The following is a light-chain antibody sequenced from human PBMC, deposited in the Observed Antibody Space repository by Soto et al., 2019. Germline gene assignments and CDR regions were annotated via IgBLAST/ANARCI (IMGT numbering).Light chain of an antibody. CDR1: QNIITY. CDR3: QQSYSNPT. CDR2: AAS. Sequence: DVQLTQSPSSLSVFVGDSVTVTCRASQNIITYLHWYHQKPGEAPTLLINAASTLQSGVPSMFSGSGSGTDFTLTINSLPPEDVGTYYCQQSYSNPTFGQGTTVEIK. J-gene: IGKJ1*01. V-gene: IGKV1-39*01.